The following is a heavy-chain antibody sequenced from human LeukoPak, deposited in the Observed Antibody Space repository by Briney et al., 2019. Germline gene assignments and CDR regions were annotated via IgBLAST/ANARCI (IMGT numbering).Heavy chain of an antibody. D-gene: IGHD4-17*01. CDR3: ARGSLRALCDY. J-gene: IGHJ4*02. Sequence: SETLSLTCTVSGGSISSYYWSWIRQPPGKGLEWVGYIYYSGSTNYNPSLKSRVTISVDTSKSQFSLKLSSVTAADTAVYYCARGSLRALCDYWGQGTLVTVSS. CDR1: GGSISSYY. V-gene: IGHV4-59*01. CDR2: IYYSGST.